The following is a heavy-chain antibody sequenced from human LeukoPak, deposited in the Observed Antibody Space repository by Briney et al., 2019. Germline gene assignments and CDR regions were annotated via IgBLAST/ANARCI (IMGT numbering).Heavy chain of an antibody. CDR3: ARGRGRWVTTGWFDP. Sequence: SETLSLTCADYGGSFSGYYWSWIRQPPGKGLEWIGEINHSGSTNYNPSLKSRVTISVDTSKNQFSLKLSSVTAADTAVYYCARGRGRWVTTGWFDPWGQGTLVTVSS. CDR1: GGSFSGYY. J-gene: IGHJ5*02. D-gene: IGHD4-17*01. CDR2: INHSGST. V-gene: IGHV4-34*01.